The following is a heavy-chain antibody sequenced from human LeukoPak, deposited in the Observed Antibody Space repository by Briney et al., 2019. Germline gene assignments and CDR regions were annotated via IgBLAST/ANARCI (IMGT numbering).Heavy chain of an antibody. Sequence: SETLSLTCTVSGGSISSSSYYWGWIRQPPGKGLEWIGSIYYSGSTYYNPSLKSRVTISVDTSKNQFSLQLNSVTPEDTAVYYCARENGDYFDYWGQGTLVTVSS. CDR1: GGSISSSSYY. V-gene: IGHV4-39*07. J-gene: IGHJ4*02. CDR3: ARENGDYFDY. D-gene: IGHD4-17*01. CDR2: IYYSGST.